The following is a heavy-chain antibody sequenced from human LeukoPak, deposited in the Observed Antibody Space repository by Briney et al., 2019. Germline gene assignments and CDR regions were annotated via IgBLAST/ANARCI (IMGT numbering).Heavy chain of an antibody. V-gene: IGHV1-18*01. Sequence: ASVKVSCKASGYTFTSYGISWVRQAPGQGLEWMGWISAYNGNTNYAQKLQGRVTMTTDTSTSTAYMELRSLRSDDTAVYYCARGGAVTTEGGYFDYWGQGTLVTVSS. CDR1: GYTFTSYG. J-gene: IGHJ4*02. D-gene: IGHD4-17*01. CDR2: ISAYNGNT. CDR3: ARGGAVTTEGGYFDY.